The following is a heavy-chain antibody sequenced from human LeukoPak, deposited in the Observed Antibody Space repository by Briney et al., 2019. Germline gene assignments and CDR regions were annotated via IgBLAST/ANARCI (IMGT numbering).Heavy chain of an antibody. J-gene: IGHJ4*02. V-gene: IGHV3-30-3*01. D-gene: IGHD2-2*01. CDR1: GFTFSSYA. CDR2: ISYDGSNK. CDR3: ARLGPDMYASAGFCTSISCYEIAY. Sequence: GGTLRLSCAASGFTFSSYAMHWVRQAPGKGLEWVAVISYDGSNKYYADSVKGRFTISTDNSKNTMYLQMNSLRAEDTAVYYCARLGPDMYASAGFCTSISCYEIAYWGQGTLVTVSS.